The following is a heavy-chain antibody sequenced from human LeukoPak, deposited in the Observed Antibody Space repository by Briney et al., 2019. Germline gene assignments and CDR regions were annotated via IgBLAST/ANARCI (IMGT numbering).Heavy chain of an antibody. Sequence: GGSLRLSCAASGFTFSSYWMSWVRQAPGKGLEWVSYISSSSGTIYYADSVKGRFTISRDNAKNSLYLQMNSLRDEDTAVYYCAREGAAQTSYYGSAPSYYYGMDVWGQGTTVTVSS. CDR3: AREGAAQTSYYGSAPSYYYGMDV. CDR1: GFTFSSYW. CDR2: ISSSSGTI. V-gene: IGHV3-48*02. D-gene: IGHD3-10*01. J-gene: IGHJ6*02.